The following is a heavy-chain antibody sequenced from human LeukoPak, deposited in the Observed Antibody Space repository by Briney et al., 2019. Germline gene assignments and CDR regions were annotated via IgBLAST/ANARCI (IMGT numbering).Heavy chain of an antibody. D-gene: IGHD5-18*01. CDR2: IKSKTDGGTT. V-gene: IGHV3-15*07. J-gene: IGHJ4*02. CDR1: GFTFSNAW. Sequence: GGSLRLSCAASGFTFSNAWMNWVRQAPGKGLEWVGRIKSKTDGGTTDYAAPVKGRFTTSRDDSKNTLYLQMNSLKTEDTAVYYCTTDPFFHTAMDYWGQGTLVTVSS. CDR3: TTDPFFHTAMDY.